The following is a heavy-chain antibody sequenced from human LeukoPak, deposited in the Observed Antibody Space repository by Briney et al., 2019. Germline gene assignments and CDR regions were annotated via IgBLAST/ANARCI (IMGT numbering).Heavy chain of an antibody. Sequence: ASVKVSCKASGYTITSYYMHWVRQAPGQGLECMGIINPSGGSTSYAQKFQGRVTMTRDTSTSTVYMELSSLRSEDTAVYYCARAGLNWWDLPDYWGQGTLVTVSS. V-gene: IGHV1-46*01. CDR3: ARAGLNWWDLPDY. D-gene: IGHD1-26*01. CDR1: GYTITSYY. CDR2: INPSGGST. J-gene: IGHJ4*02.